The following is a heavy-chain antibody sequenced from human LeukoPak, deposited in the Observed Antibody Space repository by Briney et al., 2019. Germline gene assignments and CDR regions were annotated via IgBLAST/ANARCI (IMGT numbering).Heavy chain of an antibody. CDR1: GFTFSSYA. CDR2: ISYDGSNK. Sequence: GGSLRLSCAASGFTFSSYAMHWVRQAPGKVLEWVAVISYDGSNKYYADSVKGRFTISRDNSKNTLYLQMNSLRAEDTAVYYCARVHILTGYSYYYYYYGMDVWGQGTTVTVSS. CDR3: ARVHILTGYSYYYYYYGMDV. V-gene: IGHV3-30*04. D-gene: IGHD3-9*01. J-gene: IGHJ6*02.